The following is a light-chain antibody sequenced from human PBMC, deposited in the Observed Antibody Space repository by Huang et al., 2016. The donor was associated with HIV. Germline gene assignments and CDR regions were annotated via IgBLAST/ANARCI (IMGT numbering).Light chain of an antibody. J-gene: IGKJ3*01. Sequence: DIQMTQSPSSLSASVGDRVTITCRASQSINNFLLWYQQNPGKAPELLIHTTSTLQTGVPSRFSGSGSGTDFTLTINNLQPEDFATYYCQQNYNSPLTFGPGTRVDIK. CDR1: QSINNF. CDR2: TTS. CDR3: QQNYNSPLT. V-gene: IGKV1-39*01.